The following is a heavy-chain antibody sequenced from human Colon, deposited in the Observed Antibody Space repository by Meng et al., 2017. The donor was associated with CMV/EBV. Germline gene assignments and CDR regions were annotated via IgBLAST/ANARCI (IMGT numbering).Heavy chain of an antibody. D-gene: IGHD5-24*01. J-gene: IGHJ4*02. Sequence: KVSCKTCGYPFTGYKIRWVRQAPGQGLEWMGWINPNMGGTTYAQKFQGRVTVTRDTSISTAYMELNSLRSDDTAVYYCARAGDDYFDFWGQGTLVTVSS. CDR3: ARAGDDYFDF. V-gene: IGHV1-2*02. CDR2: INPNMGGT. CDR1: GYPFTGYK.